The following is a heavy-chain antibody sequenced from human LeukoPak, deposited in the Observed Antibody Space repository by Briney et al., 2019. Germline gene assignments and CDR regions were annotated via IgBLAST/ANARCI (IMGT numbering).Heavy chain of an antibody. V-gene: IGHV4-34*01. J-gene: IGHJ5*01. CDR3: ARDARYSSGWFGY. CDR2: INHSGST. CDR1: GGSFSGYY. D-gene: IGHD6-19*01. Sequence: SETLSLTCAVYGGSFSGYYWSWIRQPPGKGLEWIGEINHSGSTNYDPSLKSRVTISVDTSKNQFSLKLSSVTAADTAVYYCARDARYSSGWFGYWGQGTLVTVSS.